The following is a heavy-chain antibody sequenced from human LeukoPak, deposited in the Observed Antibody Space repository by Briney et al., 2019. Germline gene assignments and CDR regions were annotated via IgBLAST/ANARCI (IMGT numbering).Heavy chain of an antibody. CDR2: IKQDGSEK. Sequence: GGSLRLSCAASGFTFSSYWMSWVRQAPGKGLEWVANIKQDGSEKYYVDSVKGRFTISRDNAKNSLYLQMNSLRAEDTAVYYCARDLIFGGIAAAGVDYWGQGTLVTVSS. J-gene: IGHJ4*02. D-gene: IGHD6-13*01. V-gene: IGHV3-7*03. CDR3: ARDLIFGGIAAAGVDY. CDR1: GFTFSSYW.